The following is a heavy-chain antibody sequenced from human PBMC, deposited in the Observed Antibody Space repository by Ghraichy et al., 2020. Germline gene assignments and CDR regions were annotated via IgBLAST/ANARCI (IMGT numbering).Heavy chain of an antibody. CDR2: IYYSGST. V-gene: IGHV4-39*01. J-gene: IGHJ4*02. CDR3: ARHVGGTGELAR. Sequence: GSLSTTCTVSGGSISSSSYYWGWIRQPPGKGLEWIGSIYYSGSTYYNPSLKSRVTISVDTSKNQFSLKLSSVTAADTAVYYCARHVGGTGELARWGQGTLVTVSS. D-gene: IGHD7-27*01. CDR1: GGSISSSSYY.